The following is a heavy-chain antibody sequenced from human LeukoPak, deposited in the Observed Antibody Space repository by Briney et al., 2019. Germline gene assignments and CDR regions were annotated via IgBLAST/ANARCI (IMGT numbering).Heavy chain of an antibody. J-gene: IGHJ4*02. CDR2: ISASGDNT. D-gene: IGHD1-1*01. CDR3: ATVVGTGTTPTDY. V-gene: IGHV3-23*01. Sequence: GGSLRLSCAASGFTFNKYAMTWVRQAPGKGLVWVAVISASGDNTDYADSVKGRFTISRDNSKNTLSLQMNSLRVEDTAVYYCATVVGTGTTPTDYWGQGTLVTVSS. CDR1: GFTFNKYA.